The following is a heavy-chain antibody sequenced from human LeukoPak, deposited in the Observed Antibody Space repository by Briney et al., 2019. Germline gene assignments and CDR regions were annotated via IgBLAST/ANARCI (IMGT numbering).Heavy chain of an antibody. CDR1: GFTFSNYM. D-gene: IGHD3-10*01. CDR2: ILEDGSIQ. J-gene: IGHJ4*02. V-gene: IGHV3-30*04. CDR3: ANIEGYGSGSYYRGY. Sequence: GGSLRLSCAASGFTFSNYMMHWVRQAPGKGLDWVAVILEDGSIQYYADSVKGRFTISRDNSKNTLFLQMNSLRAEDTAVYYCANIEGYGSGSYYRGYWGQGTLVTVSS.